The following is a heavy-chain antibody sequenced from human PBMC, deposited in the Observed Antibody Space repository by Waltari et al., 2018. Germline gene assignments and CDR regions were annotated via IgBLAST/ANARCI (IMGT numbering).Heavy chain of an antibody. D-gene: IGHD6-13*01. CDR2: ISGNGNYG. V-gene: IGHV3-74*01. J-gene: IGHJ6*02. CDR1: GFTFNGYW. CDR3: ARAFVNIAARGMDA. Sequence: EVLLVESGGGLVQPGGSLRLSCAASGFTFNGYWMYWVRQAPGKGLVWVATISGNGNYGTYADSVRGRFTISRDNAKNTLYLKMNSLTAEDTAAYYCARAFVNIAARGMDAWGQGTAVTVSS.